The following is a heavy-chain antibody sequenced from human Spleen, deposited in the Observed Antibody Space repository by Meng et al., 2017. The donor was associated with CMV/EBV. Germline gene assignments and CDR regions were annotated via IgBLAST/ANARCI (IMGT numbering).Heavy chain of an antibody. J-gene: IGHJ6*02. CDR3: ARELGVVTSQIYHYYGMDV. D-gene: IGHD2-2*01. V-gene: IGHV1-24*01. CDR2: FDPEDGET. CDR1: GYTLTELS. Sequence: ASVKVSCKVSGYTLTELSMHWVRQAPGRGLEWMGGFDPEDGETIYAQKFQGRVTMTRDTSISTAYMEPSRLRSDDTAVYYCARELGVVTSQIYHYYGMDVWGQGTMVTVSS.